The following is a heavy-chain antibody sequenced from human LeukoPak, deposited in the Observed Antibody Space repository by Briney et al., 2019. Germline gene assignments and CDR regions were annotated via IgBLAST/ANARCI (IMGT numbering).Heavy chain of an antibody. CDR2: IQTDGNPK. V-gene: IGHV3-30*02. CDR3: ARETSSEIIGGMDV. D-gene: IGHD3-22*01. CDR1: GFIFSNSG. J-gene: IGHJ6*02. Sequence: RPGGSLRLSCAASGFIFSNSGMHWVRQAPGKGLEWVAFIQTDGNPKYYADSVRGRFTISRDNFKKTCYLQMDSLRVEDTAVYYCARETSSEIIGGMDVRGQGTTVTVTS.